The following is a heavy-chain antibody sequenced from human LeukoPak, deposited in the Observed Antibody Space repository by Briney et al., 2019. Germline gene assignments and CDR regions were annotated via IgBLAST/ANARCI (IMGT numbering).Heavy chain of an antibody. CDR3: ATIFGVVIGGIRFDP. J-gene: IGHJ5*02. CDR1: GFTFSSYA. Sequence: GGSLRLSCAPSGFTFSSYAMSWVRQAPGKGVEWVSAISGSGGNTYYADSVKGRFTISRDNSKNTLYLQMNSLRAEDTAVYYCATIFGVVIGGIRFDPWGQGTLVTVSS. D-gene: IGHD3-3*01. V-gene: IGHV3-23*01. CDR2: ISGSGGNT.